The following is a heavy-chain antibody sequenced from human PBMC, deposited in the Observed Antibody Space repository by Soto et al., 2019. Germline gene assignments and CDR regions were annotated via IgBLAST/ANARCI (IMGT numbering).Heavy chain of an antibody. CDR2: IYYSGST. V-gene: IGHV4-31*03. Sequence: SETLSLTCTVSGGSISSGGYYWSWIRQHPGKGLEWIGYIYYSGSTYYNPSLKSRVTISVDTSKNQFSLKLSSVTAADTAVYYCARGQDGSSGYYSDYWGQGTLVTVSS. J-gene: IGHJ4*02. CDR1: GGSISSGGYY. D-gene: IGHD3-22*01. CDR3: ARGQDGSSGYYSDY.